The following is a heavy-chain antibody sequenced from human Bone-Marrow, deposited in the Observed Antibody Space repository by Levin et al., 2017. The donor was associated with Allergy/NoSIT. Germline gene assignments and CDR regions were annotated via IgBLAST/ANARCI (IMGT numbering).Heavy chain of an antibody. D-gene: IGHD6-19*01. CDR1: GYVFSDYS. J-gene: IGHJ4*02. V-gene: IGHV1-8*01. Sequence: KHGESLKISCKASGYVFSDYSINWVRQATGQGLEWMGWMHPHSGATGFAQKFQGRVTMTRDTSITTAYMDLSSLRSDDTAVYYCARETGEWLAVFDSWGQGTLVTVSS. CDR3: ARETGEWLAVFDS. CDR2: MHPHSGAT.